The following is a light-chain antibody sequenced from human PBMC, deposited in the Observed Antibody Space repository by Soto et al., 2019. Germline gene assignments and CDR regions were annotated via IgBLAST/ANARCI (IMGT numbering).Light chain of an antibody. Sequence: PGKRVPLSCRASQTVSSSSLTWCQQKPGQAPRLLIYGASTRATGIPARVSGSGSGTEFTLTISSLQSEDFAVYYCQQYKNWPQITFGQGTRLEIK. CDR2: GAS. J-gene: IGKJ5*01. CDR3: QQYKNWPQIT. V-gene: IGKV3-15*01. CDR1: QTVSSS.